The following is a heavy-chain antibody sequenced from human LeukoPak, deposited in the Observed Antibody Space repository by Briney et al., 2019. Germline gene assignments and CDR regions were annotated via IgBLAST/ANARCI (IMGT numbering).Heavy chain of an antibody. J-gene: IGHJ4*02. V-gene: IGHV4-39*01. CDR3: ARVTEDYYDSSGYYPPYYFDY. D-gene: IGHD3-22*01. Sequence: PSETLSLTSTVSGGSISSSFYYWGWIRQPPGKGLEWIGSIYHSGSTYYNPSLKSRVTISVDTSRNQFSLNLSSVTAADTAVYYCARVTEDYYDSSGYYPPYYFDYWGQGTLVTVSS. CDR1: GGSISSSFYY. CDR2: IYHSGST.